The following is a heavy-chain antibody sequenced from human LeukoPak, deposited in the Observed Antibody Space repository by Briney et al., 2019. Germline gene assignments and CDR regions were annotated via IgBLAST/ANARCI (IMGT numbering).Heavy chain of an antibody. D-gene: IGHD1-26*01. CDR2: INPNNGDT. J-gene: IGHJ6*02. CDR1: VYGFIVYY. Sequence: WASMTVSCTSSVYGFIVYYMHCFRQAPGQGLEWMGWINPNNGDTYHLERFQGRVTMTRDTSISTAYMELTRLTSDDTAVYYCARDSIAGARGTSGADVWGQGNTVTVSS. CDR3: ARDSIAGARGTSGADV. V-gene: IGHV1-2*02.